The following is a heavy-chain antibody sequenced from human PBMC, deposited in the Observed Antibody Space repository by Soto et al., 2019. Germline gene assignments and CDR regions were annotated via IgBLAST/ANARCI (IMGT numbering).Heavy chain of an antibody. CDR3: ARGYDDNPDDSESMDD. CDR1: GGTFSSYA. CDR2: IIPIFGTA. D-gene: IGHD3-3*01. Sequence: QVQLVQSGAEVKKPGSSVKVSCKASGGTFSSYAISWVRQAPGQGLEWMGGIIPIFGTANYAQKFQGRVTITADESTSTAYMELSSLRSEDTAVYYCARGYDDNPDDSESMDDWGQGTMVTVSS. V-gene: IGHV1-69*01. J-gene: IGHJ6*02.